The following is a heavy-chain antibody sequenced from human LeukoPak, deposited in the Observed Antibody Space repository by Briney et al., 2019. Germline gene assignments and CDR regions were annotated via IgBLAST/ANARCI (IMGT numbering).Heavy chain of an antibody. Sequence: SETLSLTCTVSGGSISSYYWSWIRQPPGKGLEWIGYTYYSGSTNYNPSLKSRVTISVDTSKNQFSLKLSSVTAADTAVYYCARGLPLYYYGSGSINWFDPWGQGTLVTVSS. J-gene: IGHJ5*02. CDR1: GGSISSYY. CDR3: ARGLPLYYYGSGSINWFDP. V-gene: IGHV4-59*01. D-gene: IGHD3-10*01. CDR2: TYYSGST.